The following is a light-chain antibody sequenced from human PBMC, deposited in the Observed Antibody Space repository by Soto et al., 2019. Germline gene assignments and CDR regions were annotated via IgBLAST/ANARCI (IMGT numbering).Light chain of an antibody. CDR2: RNN. J-gene: IGLJ3*02. CDR1: ASNIGSNF. Sequence: QSALTQPPSVSGTPGQRVAISCSGSASNIGSNFVYWYQQLPGTAPRLLIYRNNERPSGVPDRFSTSKSGTSSSLAITGLRSEDEGHYYCASCDHTLAGRWVFGGGTKVTVL. V-gene: IGLV1-47*01. CDR3: ASCDHTLAGRWV.